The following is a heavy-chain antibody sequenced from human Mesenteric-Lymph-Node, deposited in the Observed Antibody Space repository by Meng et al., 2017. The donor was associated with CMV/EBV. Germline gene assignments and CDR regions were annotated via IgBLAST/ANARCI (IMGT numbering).Heavy chain of an antibody. CDR3: ARGYFDWLRYGMDV. Sequence: ASVKVSCKASGYTFTSYCISWVRQAPGQGLEWMGWISAYNGNTNYAQKLQGRVTMTTDTSTSTAYMELRSLRSDDTAVYYCARGYFDWLRYGMDVWGQGTTVTVSS. CDR1: GYTFTSYC. J-gene: IGHJ6*02. CDR2: ISAYNGNT. V-gene: IGHV1-18*01. D-gene: IGHD3-9*01.